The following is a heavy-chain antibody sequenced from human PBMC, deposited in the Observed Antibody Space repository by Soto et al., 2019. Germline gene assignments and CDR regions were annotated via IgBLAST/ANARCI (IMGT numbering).Heavy chain of an antibody. V-gene: IGHV4-30-4*01. J-gene: IGHJ5*02. CDR1: GGSISSGDYY. D-gene: IGHD2-8*01. CDR3: AREGVYSGWFDP. CDR2: IYYSGST. Sequence: SETLSLTCTVSGGSISSGDYYWSWIRQPPGKGLEWIGYIYYSGSTYYNPSLKSRVTISADTSKNQFSLKLSSVTAADTAVYYCAREGVYSGWFDPWGQGTLVTVSS.